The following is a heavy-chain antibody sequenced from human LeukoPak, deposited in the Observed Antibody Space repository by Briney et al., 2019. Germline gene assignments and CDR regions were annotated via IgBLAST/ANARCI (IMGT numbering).Heavy chain of an antibody. CDR2: INHSGST. V-gene: IGHV4-34*01. CDR1: GGSFSAHY. J-gene: IGHJ4*02. CDR3: ARGGRFGRGDY. D-gene: IGHD3-10*01. Sequence: SETLSLTCAVYGGSFSAHYWNWIRQPPGKGLEWIGEINHSGSTNYNPSLKSRVTISVDTSKNQFSLKLSSVTAADTAVYYCARGGRFGRGDYWGQGTLVTVSS.